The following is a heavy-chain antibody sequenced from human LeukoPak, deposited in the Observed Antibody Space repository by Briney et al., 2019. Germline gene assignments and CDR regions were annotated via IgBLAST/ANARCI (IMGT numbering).Heavy chain of an antibody. CDR3: ARHARGVTTVGRSFWFDP. CDR2: IYYSGST. D-gene: IGHD4-11*01. Sequence: SETLSLTCTVSGGSISSSSYYWGWIRQPPGKGLEWIGSIYYSGSTYYNPSLKSRVAISVDTSKNQFSLKLSSVTAADTAVYYCARHARGVTTVGRSFWFDPWGQGTLVTVSS. J-gene: IGHJ5*02. CDR1: GGSISSSSYY. V-gene: IGHV4-39*01.